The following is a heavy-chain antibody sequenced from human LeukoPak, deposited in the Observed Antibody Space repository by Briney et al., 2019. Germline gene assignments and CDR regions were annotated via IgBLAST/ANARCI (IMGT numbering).Heavy chain of an antibody. CDR3: AREQYCSSTSCYPLGTYYFDY. V-gene: IGHV3-7*01. Sequence: GGALRLSCAASGFTFSSYWMSWVRQAPGKGREGVANIKQDGSEKYYVVSVKGRFTISRDNAKNPLYLQMNSLSAEDTAVYYCAREQYCSSTSCYPLGTYYFDYWGQGTLVTVSS. CDR2: IKQDGSEK. D-gene: IGHD2-2*01. J-gene: IGHJ4*02. CDR1: GFTFSSYW.